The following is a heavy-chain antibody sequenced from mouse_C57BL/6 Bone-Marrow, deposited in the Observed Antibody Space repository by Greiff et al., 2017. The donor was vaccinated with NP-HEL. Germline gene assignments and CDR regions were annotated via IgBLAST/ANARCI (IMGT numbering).Heavy chain of an antibody. CDR3: ASLPYYYGSSSDYFDY. CDR1: GYTFTSYW. D-gene: IGHD1-1*01. J-gene: IGHJ2*01. V-gene: IGHV1-7*01. Sequence: QVQLKESGAELAKPGASVKLSCKASGYTFTSYWMHWVKQRPGQGLEWIGYINPSSGYTKYNQKFKDKATLTADKSSSTAYMQLSSLTYEDSAVYYCASLPYYYGSSSDYFDYWGQGTTLTVSS. CDR2: INPSSGYT.